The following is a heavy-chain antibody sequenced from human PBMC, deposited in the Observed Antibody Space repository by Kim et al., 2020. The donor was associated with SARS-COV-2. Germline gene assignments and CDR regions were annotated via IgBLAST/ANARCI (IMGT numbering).Heavy chain of an antibody. D-gene: IGHD2-21*02. V-gene: IGHV1-2*02. J-gene: IGHJ4*02. CDR3: ARGPPYCGGDCSLDY. CDR2: INPNSGGT. Sequence: ASVKVSCKASGYTFTGYYIHWVRQAPGQGLEWMGWINPNSGGTNYAQKFQDRVTMTRDTSISTAHMALSRLRSDDTAVYFCARGPPYCGGDCSLDYWGQGTLVTVSS. CDR1: GYTFTGYY.